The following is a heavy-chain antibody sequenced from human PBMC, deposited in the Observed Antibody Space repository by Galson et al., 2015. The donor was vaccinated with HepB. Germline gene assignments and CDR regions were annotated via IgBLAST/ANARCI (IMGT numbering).Heavy chain of an antibody. V-gene: IGHV1-2*04. CDR2: VNPNGGAT. J-gene: IGHJ3*01. CDR1: GYTFSGYY. D-gene: IGHD3-22*01. Sequence: SVKVSCKASGYTFSGYYIHWLRQAPGQGLQWMGFVNPNGGATNYAQIFEGWVTMTRDTSMNTAYMELTTLRSYDTAVYYCARTSSGYPYAFDVWGQGTMVTVSS. CDR3: ARTSSGYPYAFDV.